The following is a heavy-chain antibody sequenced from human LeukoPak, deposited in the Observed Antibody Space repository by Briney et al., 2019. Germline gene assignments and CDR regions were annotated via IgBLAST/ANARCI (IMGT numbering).Heavy chain of an antibody. J-gene: IGHJ3*02. D-gene: IGHD1-26*01. CDR2: INHSGST. CDR3: ARRHSGSYYRGAFDI. Sequence: PSETLSLTCAVYGGSFSGYYWSWIRQPPGKGLEWIGEINHSGSTNYNPSLKSRVTISVDTSKNQFSLKLSSVTAADTAVYYCARRHSGSYYRGAFDIWGQGTMVTVSS. CDR1: GGSFSGYY. V-gene: IGHV4-34*01.